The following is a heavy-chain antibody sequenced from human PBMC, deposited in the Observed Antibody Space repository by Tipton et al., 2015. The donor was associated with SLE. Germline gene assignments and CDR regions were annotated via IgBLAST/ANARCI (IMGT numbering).Heavy chain of an antibody. CDR3: ARDRRGWYFDL. V-gene: IGHV4-31*03. Sequence: TLSLTCTVSGGSISRIGYYWSWIRQHPGKGLEWIGYIYHTGSTYYNPSLKSRVTISVDTSKNQFSLKLSSVTAADTAVYYCARDRRGWYFDLWGRGTLVTVSS. D-gene: IGHD3-10*01. CDR2: IYHTGST. J-gene: IGHJ2*01. CDR1: GGSISRIGYY.